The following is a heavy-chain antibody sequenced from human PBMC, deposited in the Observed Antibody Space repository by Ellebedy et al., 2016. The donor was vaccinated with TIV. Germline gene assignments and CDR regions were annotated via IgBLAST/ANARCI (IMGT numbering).Heavy chain of an antibody. CDR2: INPSSGAT. J-gene: IGHJ6*02. CDR1: GYTFTAYY. CDR3: VRVKQILAQGQTYGLDV. D-gene: IGHD3-3*02. V-gene: IGHV1-2*02. Sequence: AASVKVSCKASGYTFTAYYIHWVRQAPGQGLEWMGWINPSSGATNYAQKFQGRVSVARDTSITTAYMELSRLTSDDTAMYYCVRVKQILAQGQTYGLDVWGRGTTVTVSS.